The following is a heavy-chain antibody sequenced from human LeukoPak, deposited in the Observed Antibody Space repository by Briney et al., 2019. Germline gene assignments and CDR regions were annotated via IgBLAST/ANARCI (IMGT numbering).Heavy chain of an antibody. CDR1: GFTFSSYS. CDR3: ARGNPAGYSKTDY. CDR2: ISSSSSYI. J-gene: IGHJ4*02. V-gene: IGHV3-21*01. Sequence: GGSLRLSCAASGFTFSSYSMNWVRQAPGKGLEWVSSISSSSSYIYYADSVKGRFTISRDNAKNSLYLQMNSLRAEDTAVCYCARGNPAGYSKTDYWGQGTLVTVSS. D-gene: IGHD6-13*01.